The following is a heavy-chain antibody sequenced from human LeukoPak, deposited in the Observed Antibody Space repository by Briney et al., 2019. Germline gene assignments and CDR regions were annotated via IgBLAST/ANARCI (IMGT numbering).Heavy chain of an antibody. CDR3: ARRIAAAGSSPDY. CDR1: GYTSTDYY. Sequence: ASVKVSCKASGYTSTDYYMHWVRQAPGQGLEWMGWINPNSGGTNYAQKFQGRVTMTRDTSISTAYMELSRLRSDDTAVYYCARRIAAAGSSPDYWGQGTLVTVSS. J-gene: IGHJ4*02. D-gene: IGHD6-13*01. CDR2: INPNSGGT. V-gene: IGHV1-2*02.